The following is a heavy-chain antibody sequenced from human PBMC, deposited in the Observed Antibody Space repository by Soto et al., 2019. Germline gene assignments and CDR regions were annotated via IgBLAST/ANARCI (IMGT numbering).Heavy chain of an antibody. CDR2: ISYDGSNK. CDR1: GFTFSSYA. Sequence: GGSLRLSCAASGFTFSSYAMHWVRQAPGKGLEWVAVISYDGSNKNHADTVKGRFTISRDNSKNTLYLQMNSLRAEDTAVYYCARGYDFWSGYYYPYGMGVWGQGTTVTV. J-gene: IGHJ6*02. CDR3: ARGYDFWSGYYYPYGMGV. V-gene: IGHV3-30-3*01. D-gene: IGHD3-3*01.